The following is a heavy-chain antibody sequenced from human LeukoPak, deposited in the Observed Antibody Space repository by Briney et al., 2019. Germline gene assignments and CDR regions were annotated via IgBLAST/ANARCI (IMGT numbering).Heavy chain of an antibody. CDR2: ISGSGGST. Sequence: PGGSLRLSCAASGFTFSSYSMNWVRQAPGKGLEWVSAISGSGGSTYYADSVKGRFTISRDNSKNTLYLQMNSLRAEDTAVYYCAKSSGWKPYYFDYWGQGTLVTVSS. J-gene: IGHJ4*02. CDR1: GFTFSSYS. V-gene: IGHV3-23*01. CDR3: AKSSGWKPYYFDY. D-gene: IGHD6-19*01.